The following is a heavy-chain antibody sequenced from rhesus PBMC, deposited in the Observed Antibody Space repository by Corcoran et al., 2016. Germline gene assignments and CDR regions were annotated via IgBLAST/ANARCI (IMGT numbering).Heavy chain of an antibody. J-gene: IGHJ1*01. D-gene: IGHD4-23*01. Sequence: QVQLQESGPGLVKPSETLSLTCAVSGGSIISGYYYWSRIRQHPGKGLEWIGYITYSEITSYNPTLKSRVTIYRDTSMNQFALKLSSVTAADPAVYYCAREYPVTTRFEFWGQGALVTVSS. CDR2: ITYSEIT. CDR1: GGSIISGYYY. CDR3: AREYPVTTRFEF. V-gene: IGHV4-122*02.